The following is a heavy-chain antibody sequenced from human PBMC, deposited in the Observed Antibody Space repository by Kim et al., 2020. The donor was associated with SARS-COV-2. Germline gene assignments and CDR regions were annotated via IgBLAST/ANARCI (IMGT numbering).Heavy chain of an antibody. J-gene: IGHJ5*02. CDR2: IWYDGSNK. Sequence: GGSLRLSCAASGFTFSSYGMHWVRQAPGKGLEWVAVIWYDGSNKYYADSVKGRFTISRDNSKNTLYLQMNSLRAEDTAVYYCAREVSDYYTANWFDPWGQGTLVTVSS. CDR1: GFTFSSYG. V-gene: IGHV3-33*01. D-gene: IGHD3-3*01. CDR3: AREVSDYYTANWFDP.